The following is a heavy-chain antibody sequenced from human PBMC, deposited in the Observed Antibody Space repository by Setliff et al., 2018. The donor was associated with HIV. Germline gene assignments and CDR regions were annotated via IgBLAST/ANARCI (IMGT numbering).Heavy chain of an antibody. Sequence: GASVKVSCKTSGYTFSDYYMHWVRQAPGQGLEWMGGFDPEDVETVYAEKFQGRVTMTEDTSTDTAYMELSSLRSEDTAVYYCSRGLGYSYGYVYWGQGTLVTVSS. CDR3: SRGLGYSYGYVY. D-gene: IGHD5-18*01. CDR1: GYTFSDYY. V-gene: IGHV1-24*01. CDR2: FDPEDVET. J-gene: IGHJ4*02.